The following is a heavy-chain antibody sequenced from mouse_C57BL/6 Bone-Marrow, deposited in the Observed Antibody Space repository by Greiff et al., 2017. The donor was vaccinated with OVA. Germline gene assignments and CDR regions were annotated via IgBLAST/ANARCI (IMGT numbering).Heavy chain of an antibody. V-gene: IGHV1-19*01. CDR3: ARPRKLYYFDD. CDR1: GYTFTDYY. Sequence: EVQLQQSGPVLVKPGASVKMSCKASGYTFTDYYMNWVKQSHGKRLEWIGVINPYNGGTSYNQKFKGKATLPVDKSSSTAYMELNRLTSEDSAVYYCARPRKLYYFDDWGQGTTLTVSS. CDR2: INPYNGGT. J-gene: IGHJ2*01. D-gene: IGHD4-1*01.